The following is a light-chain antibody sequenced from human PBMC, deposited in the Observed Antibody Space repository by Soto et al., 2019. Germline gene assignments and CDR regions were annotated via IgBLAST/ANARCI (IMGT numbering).Light chain of an antibody. Sequence: DIQMTQSPSSLSASVGDRVTITCRASESISTHLNWYQQKSGGAPQLLIQAASTLQTGVPSRFSGSGSGTDFTLTISSLQPEAFATYHCQQSYSVPITFGQGTRLEIK. CDR2: AAS. J-gene: IGKJ5*01. V-gene: IGKV1-39*01. CDR3: QQSYSVPIT. CDR1: ESISTH.